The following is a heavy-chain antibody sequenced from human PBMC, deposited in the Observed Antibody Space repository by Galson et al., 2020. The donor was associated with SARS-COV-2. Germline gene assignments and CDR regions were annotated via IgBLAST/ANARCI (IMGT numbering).Heavy chain of an antibody. CDR3: ARGSYYYDSSGYNDACDI. CDR2: IYSFGST. Sequence: SETLSLTCTVSGDSISSDSSYWSWIRQPAGRGLEWIGRIYSFGSTNYSPSLKSRVTISLDTSKNQFSLKLGSVTAADTAVYYCARGSYYYDSSGYNDACDIWGQGTMVTVSS. J-gene: IGHJ3*02. CDR1: GDSISSDSSY. V-gene: IGHV4-61*02. D-gene: IGHD3-22*01.